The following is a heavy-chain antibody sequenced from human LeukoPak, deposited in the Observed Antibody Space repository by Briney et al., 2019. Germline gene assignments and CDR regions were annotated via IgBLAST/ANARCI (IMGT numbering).Heavy chain of an antibody. CDR3: AKDGDLSVLRFLEWETSWFDP. J-gene: IGHJ5*02. D-gene: IGHD3-3*01. Sequence: GGSLRLSCAASGFTFSSYGMHWVRQAPGKGLEWVAFIRYDGSNKYYADSVKGRFTISRDNSKNTLYLQMNSLRAEDTAVYYCAKDGDLSVLRFLEWETSWFDPWGQGTLVTVSS. V-gene: IGHV3-30*02. CDR2: IRYDGSNK. CDR1: GFTFSSYG.